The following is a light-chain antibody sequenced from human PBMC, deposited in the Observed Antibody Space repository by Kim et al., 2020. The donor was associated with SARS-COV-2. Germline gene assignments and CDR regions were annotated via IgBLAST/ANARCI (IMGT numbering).Light chain of an antibody. CDR3: QQYKNWPLT. V-gene: IGKV3-15*01. J-gene: IGKJ4*01. CDR2: GAS. Sequence: EIVMTQSPVTLSVSPGERVTLSCRASQSVINKLAWYQQKPGQAPRLLICGASTRATGIPARFSGNGSGTEFTLTISSLQSEDFAVYYCQQYKNWPLTFGGGTKVDIK. CDR1: QSVINK.